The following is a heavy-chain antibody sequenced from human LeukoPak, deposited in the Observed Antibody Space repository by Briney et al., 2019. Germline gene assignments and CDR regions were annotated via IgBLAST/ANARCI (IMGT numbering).Heavy chain of an antibody. CDR3: ARDSSRGGFLEWLSRVAWFDP. J-gene: IGHJ5*02. V-gene: IGHV1-8*01. CDR2: MNPHSDNS. Sequence: ASVKVSCKASGYTFTSYDVNWVRQATGQGLEWMGWMNPHSDNSGYAQKFQGRVTMTRDMSTSTVYMELSSLRSEDTAVYYCARDSSRGGFLEWLSRVAWFDPWGQGTLVTVSS. CDR1: GYTFTSYD. D-gene: IGHD3-3*01.